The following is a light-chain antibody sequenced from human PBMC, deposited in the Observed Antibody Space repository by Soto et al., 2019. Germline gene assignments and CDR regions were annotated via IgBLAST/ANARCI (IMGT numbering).Light chain of an antibody. V-gene: IGLV1-47*02. Sequence: QAVVTQPPSASGTPGQRVTISCSGSSSNIGSYYVYWYQQLPGTAPKLLIFGDNQRPSGVPDRLSASKSGTSASLAISGLRSEDEADYYCAAWDDSLRAVLFGGGTKLTVL. CDR2: GDN. J-gene: IGLJ2*01. CDR3: AAWDDSLRAVL. CDR1: SSNIGSYY.